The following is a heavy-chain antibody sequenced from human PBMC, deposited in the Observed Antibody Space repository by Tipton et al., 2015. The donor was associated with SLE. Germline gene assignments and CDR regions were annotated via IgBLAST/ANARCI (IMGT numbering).Heavy chain of an antibody. CDR1: GFTFNNAW. V-gene: IGHV4-4*08. D-gene: IGHD6-19*01. CDR3: ARERAVAGDYSHMDV. J-gene: IGHJ6*03. Sequence: LRLSCAASGFTFNNAWMSWVRQHPGKGLEWIGYIYYSGSTYYNPSLKSRVTISIDTSKKQFSLNLSSVTAADTAVYYCARERAVAGDYSHMDVWGKGTTVTVSS. CDR2: IYYSGST.